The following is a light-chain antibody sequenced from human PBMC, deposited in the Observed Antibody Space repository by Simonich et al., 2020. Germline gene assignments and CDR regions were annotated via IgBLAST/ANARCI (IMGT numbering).Light chain of an antibody. Sequence: IQLTQSPSFLSASVGDRVTITCRASQGSSSYLAWYQQKPGKAPKLLFYAASTLQSGVPSRFSGSGSGTEFTLTSSSLQPEDFATYYCQQLNSYPPYTFGQGTKLEIK. CDR2: AAS. V-gene: IGKV1-9*01. CDR1: QGSSSY. CDR3: QQLNSYPPYT. J-gene: IGKJ2*01.